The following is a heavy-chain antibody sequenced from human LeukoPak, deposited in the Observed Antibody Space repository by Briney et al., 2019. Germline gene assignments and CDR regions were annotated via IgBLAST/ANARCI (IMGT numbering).Heavy chain of an antibody. Sequence: PAGSLRLSCAASGFTFSNCAMSWVRQAPGKGLEWVSTISGSGSSTYYADSVKGRFTISRDNSKNTLYLQMNSLRAEDTAVYYCARDRSGSYLDYWGQGTLVTVSS. D-gene: IGHD1-26*01. CDR2: ISGSGSST. V-gene: IGHV3-23*01. J-gene: IGHJ4*02. CDR3: ARDRSGSYLDY. CDR1: GFTFSNCA.